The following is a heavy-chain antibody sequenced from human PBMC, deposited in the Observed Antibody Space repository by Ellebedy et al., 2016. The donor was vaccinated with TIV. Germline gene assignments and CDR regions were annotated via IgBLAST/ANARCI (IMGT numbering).Heavy chain of an antibody. D-gene: IGHD1-26*01. V-gene: IGHV4-4*02. J-gene: IGHJ4*02. CDR1: GASITVDHW. CDR2: IYLTGST. Sequence: SETLSLXXFVSGASITVDHWLSWVRQPPGKGLEWIGEIYLTGSTNYNPSLKSRVTMSIDKSKTQFSLKLTSVTAADTAVYYCARGPGGIVEDWGQGILVTVSS. CDR3: ARGPGGIVED.